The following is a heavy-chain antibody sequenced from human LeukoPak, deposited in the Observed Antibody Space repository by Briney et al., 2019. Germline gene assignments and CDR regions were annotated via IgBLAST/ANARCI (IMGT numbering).Heavy chain of an antibody. Sequence: PSETLSLTCTVSGGSISSYYWNWIRQPAGKGLEWIGRVYTSGNTNYNPSLKSRVTISVDTSKSQFSLKLSSVTAADTALYYCARSNCPGGSCYDNRGYFDYWGQGTLVTVSS. CDR1: GGSISSYY. V-gene: IGHV4-4*07. CDR3: ARSNCPGGSCYDNRGYFDY. J-gene: IGHJ4*02. D-gene: IGHD2-15*01. CDR2: VYTSGNT.